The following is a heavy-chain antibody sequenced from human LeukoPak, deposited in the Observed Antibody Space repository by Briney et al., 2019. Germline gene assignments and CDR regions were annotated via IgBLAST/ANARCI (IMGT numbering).Heavy chain of an antibody. D-gene: IGHD4-23*01. J-gene: IGHJ4*02. Sequence: SETLSLTCAVYGVSFSGYYWSWIRQPPGKGLEWIGEINHSGSTNYNPSLKSRVTISVDTSKNQFSLKLSSVTAADTAVYYCARVPYYGGNSGDYWGQGTLVTVSS. CDR1: GVSFSGYY. V-gene: IGHV4-34*01. CDR2: INHSGST. CDR3: ARVPYYGGNSGDY.